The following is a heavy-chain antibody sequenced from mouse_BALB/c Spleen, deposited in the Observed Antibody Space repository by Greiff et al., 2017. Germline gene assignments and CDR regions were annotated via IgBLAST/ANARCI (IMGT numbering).Heavy chain of an antibody. CDR2: INPSTGYT. D-gene: IGHD2-1*01. Sequence: QVQLKESGAELAKPGASVKMSCKASGYTFTSYWMHWVKQRPGQGLEWIGYINPSTGYTEYNQKFKDKATLTADKSSSTAYMQLSSLTSEDSAVYYCARDYGNYVWYFDVWGAGTTVTVSS. J-gene: IGHJ1*01. CDR1: GYTFTSYW. V-gene: IGHV1-7*01. CDR3: ARDYGNYVWYFDV.